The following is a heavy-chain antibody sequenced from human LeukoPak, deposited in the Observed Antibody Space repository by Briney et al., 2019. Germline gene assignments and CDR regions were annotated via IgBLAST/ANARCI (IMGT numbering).Heavy chain of an antibody. D-gene: IGHD2-2*01. J-gene: IGHJ4*02. V-gene: IGHV3-21*01. Sequence: GGSLRPSCVASGFIFRDYTMNWVRQTPGKGLEWVSAINKGGSYMAYADSVKGRFTVSRDNAKNSLFLQMNNLRVEDTAVYYCARVKSVPAARDSSLGIDYWGQGTLVTVSS. CDR1: GFIFRDYT. CDR2: INKGGSYM. CDR3: ARVKSVPAARDSSLGIDY.